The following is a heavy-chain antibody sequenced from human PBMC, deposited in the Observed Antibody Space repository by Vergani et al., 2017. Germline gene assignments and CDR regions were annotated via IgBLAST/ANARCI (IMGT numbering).Heavy chain of an antibody. Sequence: QVQLQESGPGLVKSSETPSLTCSVSFDSLRNLYPNWIRQPPGEGLGWIGSIHFSENTDYSPSLKTRVTISVDTSKHHFSLTLTSVTAAHTAVYYCASDTHSGQRADRRGQGILVTV. CDR1: FDSLRNLY. CDR2: IHFSENT. J-gene: IGHJ5*02. CDR3: ASDTHSGQRADR. D-gene: IGHD6-19*01. V-gene: IGHV4-59*11.